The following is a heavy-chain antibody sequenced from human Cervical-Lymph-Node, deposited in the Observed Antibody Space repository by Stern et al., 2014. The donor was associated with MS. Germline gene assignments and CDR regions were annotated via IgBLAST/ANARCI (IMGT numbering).Heavy chain of an antibody. Sequence: VQLVESGAEVKKPGASVKVSCKASGYTFTGYYMHWVRQAPGQGLEWMGWINPNIGGTIYAQKFQGRVTMTRDTSISTAYMELSRLRSDDTAVYYCARMLWVVAATEFDYWGQGTLVTVSS. CDR1: GYTFTGYY. V-gene: IGHV1-2*02. D-gene: IGHD2-15*01. J-gene: IGHJ4*02. CDR2: INPNIGGT. CDR3: ARMLWVVAATEFDY.